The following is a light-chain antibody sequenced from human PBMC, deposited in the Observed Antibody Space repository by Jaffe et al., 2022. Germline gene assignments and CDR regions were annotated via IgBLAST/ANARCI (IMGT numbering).Light chain of an antibody. CDR3: GTWDSTLSAGV. J-gene: IGLJ3*02. V-gene: IGLV1-51*01. Sequence: QSVLTQPPSVSAAPGQKVTISCSGSSSNIGNNYVSWYQQLPESAPKLLIYDNRKRPLGIPDRFSGSKSGTSATLGITGLQTGDEADYYCGTWDSTLSAGVFGGGTKLTVL. CDR1: SSNIGNNY. CDR2: DNR.